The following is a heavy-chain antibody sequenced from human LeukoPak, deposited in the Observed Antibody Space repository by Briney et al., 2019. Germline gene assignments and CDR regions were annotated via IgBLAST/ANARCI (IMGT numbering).Heavy chain of an antibody. Sequence: GGSLRLSCAASGFTFSIYAMTWVRQAPGRGLEWVSAISGSGGNTNYADPVKGRFTISRDNSKNTLYLQMNSLRAEDTAVYYCAKNLNPFDYWGQGTLVTVSS. CDR2: ISGSGGNT. CDR1: GFTFSIYA. CDR3: AKNLNPFDY. V-gene: IGHV3-23*01. J-gene: IGHJ4*02.